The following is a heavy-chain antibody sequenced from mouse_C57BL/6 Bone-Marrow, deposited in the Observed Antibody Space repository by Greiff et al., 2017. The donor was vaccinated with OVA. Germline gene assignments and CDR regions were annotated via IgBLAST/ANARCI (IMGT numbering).Heavy chain of an antibody. V-gene: IGHV1-5*01. CDR1: GYTFTSYW. D-gene: IGHD3-2*02. Sequence: VQLQQSGTVLARPGASVKMSCKTSGYTFTSYWMPWVKQRPGQGLEWIGAIYPGNSDTSYNQKFKGKAKLTAVTSASTAYTELSSLTNEDSAVYYCTSRQLRPSMDYWGQGTSVTVSS. J-gene: IGHJ4*01. CDR3: TSRQLRPSMDY. CDR2: IYPGNSDT.